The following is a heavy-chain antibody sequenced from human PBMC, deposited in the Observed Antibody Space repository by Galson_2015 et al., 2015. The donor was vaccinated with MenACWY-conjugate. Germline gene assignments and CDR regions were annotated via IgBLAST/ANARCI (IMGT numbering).Heavy chain of an antibody. J-gene: IGHJ6*02. CDR1: EVSFTNSW. V-gene: IGHV3-74*03. D-gene: IGHD1-26*01. CDR2: INSDGSST. Sequence: SLRLSCADSEVSFTNSWMHWVRQAPGKGLVWVSRINSDGSSTTYADSVKGRFTISRDKNTLYLEMTSLRGEDTAVYYCARVYSGSPDYGMDVWGQGTTVTVSS. CDR3: ARVYSGSPDYGMDV.